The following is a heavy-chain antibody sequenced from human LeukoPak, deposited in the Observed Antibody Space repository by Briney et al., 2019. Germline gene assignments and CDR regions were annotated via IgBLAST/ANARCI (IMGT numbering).Heavy chain of an antibody. CDR2: ISGSGGST. Sequence: GGSLRLSCAASGFTFSSYGMHWVRQAPGKGLEWVSAISGSGGSTYYADSMKGRFTISRDNSKNTLYLQMNSLRAEDTAVYYCAKGTARYCSSTSCPTPDAFDIWGQGTMVTVSS. D-gene: IGHD2-2*01. CDR1: GFTFSSYG. V-gene: IGHV3-23*01. J-gene: IGHJ3*02. CDR3: AKGTARYCSSTSCPTPDAFDI.